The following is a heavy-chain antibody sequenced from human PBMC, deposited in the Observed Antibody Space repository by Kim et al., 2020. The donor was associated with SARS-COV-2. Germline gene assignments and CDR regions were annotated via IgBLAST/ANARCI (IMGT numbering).Heavy chain of an antibody. D-gene: IGHD2-2*01. CDR2: IYYSGST. CDR1: GGSISSSSYY. V-gene: IGHV4-39*01. Sequence: SETLSLTCTVSGGSISSSSYYWGWIRQPPGKGLEWIGSIYYSGSTYYNPSLKSRVTISVDTSKNQFSLKLSSVTAADTAVYYCARRSARYCSSTCCDSEGWFDPWGQGTLVTVSS. J-gene: IGHJ5*02. CDR3: ARRSARYCSSTCCDSEGWFDP.